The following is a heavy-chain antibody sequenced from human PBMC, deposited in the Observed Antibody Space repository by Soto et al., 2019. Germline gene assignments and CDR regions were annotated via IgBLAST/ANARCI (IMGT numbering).Heavy chain of an antibody. J-gene: IGHJ6*02. CDR3: AKDGRLLWFGELLDYYYYGMDV. CDR1: GFTFSSYA. Sequence: GGSLRLTCAASGFTFSSYAMSWVRQAPGKGLEWVSAISGSGGSTYCADSVKGRFTISRDNSKNTLYLQMNSLRAEDTAVYYCAKDGRLLWFGELLDYYYYGMDVWGQGTTVTVSS. D-gene: IGHD3-10*01. V-gene: IGHV3-23*01. CDR2: ISGSGGST.